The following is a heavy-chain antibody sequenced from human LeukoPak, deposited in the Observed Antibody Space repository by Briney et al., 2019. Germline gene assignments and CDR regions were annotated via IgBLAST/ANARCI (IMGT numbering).Heavy chain of an antibody. CDR2: INHSGST. D-gene: IGHD3-10*01. Sequence: PSETLSLTCAVYGGSFSGYYWSWIRQPPGKGLEWIGEINHSGSTNYNPSLKSRVTISVDTSKNQFSLKLSSVTAADTAVYYCARLLGILWFGELTNPAWFDYWGQGTLVTVSS. CDR1: GGSFSGYY. J-gene: IGHJ4*02. V-gene: IGHV4-34*01. CDR3: ARLLGILWFGELTNPAWFDY.